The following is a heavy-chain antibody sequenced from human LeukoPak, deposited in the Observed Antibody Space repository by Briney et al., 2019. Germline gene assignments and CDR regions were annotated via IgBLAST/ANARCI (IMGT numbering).Heavy chain of an antibody. D-gene: IGHD3-10*01. CDR2: IYHSGST. J-gene: IGHJ4*02. Sequence: PSETLSLTCTVSGYSISSGYYWGWIRQPPGKGLEWIGSIYHSGSTNYNPSLKSRVTISVDTSKNQFSLKLSSVTAADTAVYYCARDHYYGGYFDYWGQGTLVTVSS. CDR1: GYSISSGYY. CDR3: ARDHYYGGYFDY. V-gene: IGHV4-38-2*02.